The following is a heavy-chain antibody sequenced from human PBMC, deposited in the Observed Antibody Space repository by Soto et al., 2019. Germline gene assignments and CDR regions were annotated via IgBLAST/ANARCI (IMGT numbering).Heavy chain of an antibody. J-gene: IGHJ6*02. Sequence: KVSCKASGGTFSSYAISWVRQAPGQGLEWMGGIIPIFGTANYAQKFQGRVTITADESTSTAYMELSSLRSEDTAVYYCARDAYSYGYIAVAGTVGLDVWGQGTTVTVSS. D-gene: IGHD6-19*01. V-gene: IGHV1-69*01. CDR1: GGTFSSYA. CDR3: ARDAYSYGYIAVAGTVGLDV. CDR2: IIPIFGTA.